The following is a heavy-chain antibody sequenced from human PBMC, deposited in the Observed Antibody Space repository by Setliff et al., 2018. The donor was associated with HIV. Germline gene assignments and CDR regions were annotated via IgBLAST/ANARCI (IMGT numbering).Heavy chain of an antibody. Sequence: SSETLSLTCGVSGYSISSDYCWGWIRQPPGKGLEWIGNMCHGGNNNYYNPSLKSRVTISVDTSKNQFFLKVTPVTAADTAVYYCARGDGGSYYPGIWGQGTMVTVSS. CDR2: MCHGGNNN. CDR1: GYSISSDYC. V-gene: IGHV4-38-2*01. D-gene: IGHD1-26*01. J-gene: IGHJ3*02. CDR3: ARGDGGSYYPGI.